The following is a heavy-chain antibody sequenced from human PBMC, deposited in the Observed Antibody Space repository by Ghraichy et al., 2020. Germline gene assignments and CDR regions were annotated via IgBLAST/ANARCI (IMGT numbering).Heavy chain of an antibody. CDR3: ARAALGFDV. CDR2: ISSSSGNI. CDR1: GFTFSTYS. V-gene: IGHV3-21*01. Sequence: GESMRLSCEGFGFTFSTYSIKWVRQAPGKGLEWVSSISSSSGNIYYADSVKGRFTISRDNAKNSVYLQINSLRTEDTGVYYCARAALGFDVWGQGTKVTVSS. J-gene: IGHJ3*01.